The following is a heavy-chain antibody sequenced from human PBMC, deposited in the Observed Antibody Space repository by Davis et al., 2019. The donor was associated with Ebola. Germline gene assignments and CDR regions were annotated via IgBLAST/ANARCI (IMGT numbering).Heavy chain of an antibody. Sequence: GGSLRLSCAASGFTFSSYWMTWVRQAPGKGLEWVANIKQDGSEKYYVDSVKGRFTISRDNAKNSLHLQMDSLRAEDTAVYYCARRAFDNYYFDYWGQGTLVTVSS. CDR2: IKQDGSEK. V-gene: IGHV3-7*03. J-gene: IGHJ4*02. CDR1: GFTFSSYW. CDR3: ARRAFDNYYFDY. D-gene: IGHD1-1*01.